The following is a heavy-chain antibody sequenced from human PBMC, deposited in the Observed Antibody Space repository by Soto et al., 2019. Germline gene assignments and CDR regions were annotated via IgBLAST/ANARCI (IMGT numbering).Heavy chain of an antibody. CDR2: ISASGGTA. V-gene: IGHV3-23*01. D-gene: IGHD1-7*01. CDR1: GFMFSSYA. Sequence: GGTLRLSCAASGFMFSSYAMSWVRQAPGKGLEWVSSISASGGTANLADSVEGRCTISRDNSKSTLYLQMNSLRAEDTAVYYCAKKRLELGYVFDYWGQGTLVTVSS. CDR3: AKKRLELGYVFDY. J-gene: IGHJ4*02.